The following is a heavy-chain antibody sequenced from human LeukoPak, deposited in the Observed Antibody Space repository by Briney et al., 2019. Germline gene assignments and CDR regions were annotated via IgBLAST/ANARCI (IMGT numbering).Heavy chain of an antibody. Sequence: PGGSLRLSCAASGFTFSTYSMSWVRQAPGKGLEWVSSISSSSTYIYYADSVKGRFTISRDDAKNSLYLQMNSLRVEDTAVYYCAGGIEPYDSWSGYPSRWFDPWGQGTLVTVSS. J-gene: IGHJ5*02. CDR1: GFTFSTYS. D-gene: IGHD3-3*01. CDR3: AGGIEPYDSWSGYPSRWFDP. CDR2: ISSSSTYI. V-gene: IGHV3-21*01.